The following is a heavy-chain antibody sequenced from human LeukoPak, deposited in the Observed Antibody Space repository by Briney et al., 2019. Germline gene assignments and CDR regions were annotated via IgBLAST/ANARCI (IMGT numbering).Heavy chain of an antibody. CDR1: GFTFSSYD. Sequence: TGGSLRLSCAASGFTFSSYDMSWVRQAPGKGLEWVSAISRSGGTTYYADSVKGRFTISRDNSKNTLYLQTNSLRAEDTAVYYCVKERSEGFFEYWGQGTLVTVSS. J-gene: IGHJ4*02. CDR3: VKERSEGFFEY. V-gene: IGHV3-23*01. CDR2: ISRSGGTT.